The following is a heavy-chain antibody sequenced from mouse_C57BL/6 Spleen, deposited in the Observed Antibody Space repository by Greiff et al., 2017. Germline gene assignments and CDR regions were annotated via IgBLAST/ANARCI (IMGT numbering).Heavy chain of an antibody. CDR2: IRNKANGYTT. CDR1: GFTFTDYY. CDR3: ARSLITTVVHYFDY. D-gene: IGHD1-1*01. V-gene: IGHV7-3*01. J-gene: IGHJ2*01. Sequence: EVKVVESGGGLVQPGGSLSLSCAASGFTFTDYYMSWVRQPPGKALEWLGFIRNKANGYTTEYSASVKGRFTISRDNSQSILYLQMNALRAEDSATYYCARSLITTVVHYFDYWGQGTTLTVSS.